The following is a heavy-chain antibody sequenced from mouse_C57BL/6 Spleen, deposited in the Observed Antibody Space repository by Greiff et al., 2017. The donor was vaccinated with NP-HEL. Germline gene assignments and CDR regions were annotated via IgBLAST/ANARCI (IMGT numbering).Heavy chain of an antibody. CDR1: GFTFSDYG. CDR2: ISSGSSTI. V-gene: IGHV5-17*01. J-gene: IGHJ3*01. Sequence: EVKLVESGGGLVKPGGSLKLSCAASGFTFSDYGMHWVRQAPEKGLEWVAYISSGSSTIYYADTVKGRFTISRDNAKNTLFLQMTSLRSEDTAMYYCARGGYYALWFAYWGQGTLVTVSA. CDR3: ARGGYYALWFAY. D-gene: IGHD2-3*01.